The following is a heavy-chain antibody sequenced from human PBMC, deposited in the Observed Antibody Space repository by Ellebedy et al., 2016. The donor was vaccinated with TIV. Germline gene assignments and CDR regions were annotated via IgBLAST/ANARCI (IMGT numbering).Heavy chain of an antibody. CDR2: IYYSGST. CDR3: ARHSRTRSPFYDYVWGSYRSLDIYYFDY. J-gene: IGHJ4*02. CDR1: GGSISSSSYY. V-gene: IGHV4-39*01. Sequence: SETLSLTCTVSGGSISSSSYYWGWIRQPPGKGLEWIGSIYYSGSTYYNPSLKSRVTISVDTSKNQFSLKLSSVTAADTAVYYCARHSRTRSPFYDYVWGSYRSLDIYYFDYWGQGTLVTVSS. D-gene: IGHD3-16*02.